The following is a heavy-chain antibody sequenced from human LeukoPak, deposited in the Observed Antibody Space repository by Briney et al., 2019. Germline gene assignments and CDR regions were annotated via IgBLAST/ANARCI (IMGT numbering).Heavy chain of an antibody. CDR3: AREGGSGSYYRPLGYYYYMDV. CDR2: ISSSGST. Sequence: GGSLRLSCAASGFTFSSYEMNWVRQAPGKGLEWVSYISSSGSTYYADSVKGRFTISRDNSKNTLYLQMNSLRAEDTAVYYCAREGGSGSYYRPLGYYYYMDVWGKGTTVAISS. D-gene: IGHD3-10*01. V-gene: IGHV3-48*03. CDR1: GFTFSSYE. J-gene: IGHJ6*03.